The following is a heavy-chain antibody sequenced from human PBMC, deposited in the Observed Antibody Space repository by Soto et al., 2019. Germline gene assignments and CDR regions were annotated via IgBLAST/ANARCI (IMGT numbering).Heavy chain of an antibody. CDR3: AREDSRWFDP. Sequence: PSETLSLTCTVSGVSIGNYDWSWVRQPPGRGLEWLGYVSYSGTSTYHPSLKRRVAMSVDTSRGQISLKLTSVTAADTAVYYCAREDSRWFDPWGQGTLVTVS. J-gene: IGHJ5*02. V-gene: IGHV4-59*01. CDR1: GVSIGNYD. CDR2: VSYSGTS.